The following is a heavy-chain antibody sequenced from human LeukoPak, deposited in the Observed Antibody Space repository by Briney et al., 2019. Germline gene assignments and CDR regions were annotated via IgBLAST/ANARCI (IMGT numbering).Heavy chain of an antibody. D-gene: IGHD3-9*01. CDR2: ISAYNGNT. CDR1: GYTFTSYG. V-gene: IGHV1-18*01. Sequence: ASVKVSCKASGYTFTSYGISWVRQAPGQGLEWMGWISAYNGNTNYAQKLQGRVTMTTDTSTSTAYMELRSLRSDDTAVYYCARGKLRYFDWLGPDYWGQGTLVTVSS. J-gene: IGHJ4*02. CDR3: ARGKLRYFDWLGPDY.